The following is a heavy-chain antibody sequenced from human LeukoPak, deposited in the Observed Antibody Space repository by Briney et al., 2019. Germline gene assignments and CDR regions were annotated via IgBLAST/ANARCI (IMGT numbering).Heavy chain of an antibody. CDR2: INPSGGST. V-gene: IGHV1-46*01. CDR1: GYTFTSYY. D-gene: IGHD6-19*01. J-gene: IGHJ6*03. Sequence: ASVKVSCKASGYTFTSYYMHWVRQAPGQGLEWMGIINPSGGSTSYAQKFQGRVTMTRDMSTGTVYMELSSLRSEDTAVYYCARGSSGWYPTAYYYYMDVWGKGTTVTVSS. CDR3: ARGSSGWYPTAYYYYMDV.